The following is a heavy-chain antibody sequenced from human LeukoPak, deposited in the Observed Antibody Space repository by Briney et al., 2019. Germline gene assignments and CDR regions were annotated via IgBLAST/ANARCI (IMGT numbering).Heavy chain of an antibody. CDR1: GGPVSSSIYY. Sequence: SETLSLTCTVSGGPVSSSIYYWGWIRQPPGKGLEWIGSIYYSGSTSYNPSLKSRVTISVDPSKNQFSLKLTSVTAADTAVYYCASRNDILTGYVFDFWGQGTLVTVSS. CDR3: ASRNDILTGYVFDF. J-gene: IGHJ4*02. V-gene: IGHV4-39*01. CDR2: IYYSGST. D-gene: IGHD3-9*01.